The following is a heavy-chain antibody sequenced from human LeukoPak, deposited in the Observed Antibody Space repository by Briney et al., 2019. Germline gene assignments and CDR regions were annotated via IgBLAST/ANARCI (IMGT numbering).Heavy chain of an antibody. J-gene: IGHJ4*02. Sequence: QPGGSLRLSCAASGFTFSSYAMHWVRQAPGKGLEWVAVTSYDGSNKYYADSVKGRFTISRDNSKNTLYLQMNSLRAEDTAVYYCAREGHSGYDSPGLDYWGQGTLVTVSS. CDR1: GFTFSSYA. D-gene: IGHD5-12*01. CDR3: AREGHSGYDSPGLDY. V-gene: IGHV3-30-3*01. CDR2: TSYDGSNK.